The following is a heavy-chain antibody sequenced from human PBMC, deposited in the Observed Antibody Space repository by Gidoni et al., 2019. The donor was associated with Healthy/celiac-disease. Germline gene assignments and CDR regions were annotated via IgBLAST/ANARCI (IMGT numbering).Heavy chain of an antibody. CDR3: AKDGAGIRKRSFDY. CDR2: ISGSGGST. V-gene: IGHV3-23*01. J-gene: IGHJ4*02. Sequence: EVQLLESGGGLVQPGGSLRVSCAASGFTFSSYAMSWVRPAPGTGLVWVSAISGSGGSTYYADSVKGRFTISRDNSKNTLYLQMNSLRAEDTAVYYCAKDGAGIRKRSFDYWGQGTLVTVSS. D-gene: IGHD3-10*01. CDR1: GFTFSSYA.